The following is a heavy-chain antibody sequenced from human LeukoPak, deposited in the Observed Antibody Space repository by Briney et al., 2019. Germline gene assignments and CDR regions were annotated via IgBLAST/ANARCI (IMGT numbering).Heavy chain of an antibody. D-gene: IGHD3-22*01. CDR2: IYTSGST. Sequence: SETLSLTCTVSGGSISSSSYYWSWIRQPAGKGLEWIGRIYTSGSTNYNPSLKSRVTISVDSSKNQFSLKLSSVTDADTAVYYCARGPYYYDSSACFDYWGQGTLVTVSS. J-gene: IGHJ4*02. CDR3: ARGPYYYDSSACFDY. V-gene: IGHV4-61*02. CDR1: GGSISSSSYY.